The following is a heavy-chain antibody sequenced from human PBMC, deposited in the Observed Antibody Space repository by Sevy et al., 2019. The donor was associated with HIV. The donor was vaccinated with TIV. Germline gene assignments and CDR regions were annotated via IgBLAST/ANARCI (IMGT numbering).Heavy chain of an antibody. Sequence: GGSLRLSCAASGFSFSSYEMNWVRQAPGKGLEWVSFITSSGSTKHYSDSVRGRFTISRDNAKYSLSLQMNSLRAEDTAIYYCARDLPPSATTVAHFDYGGQGTLVTVSS. V-gene: IGHV3-48*03. D-gene: IGHD4-17*01. CDR2: ITSSGSTK. CDR1: GFSFSSYE. J-gene: IGHJ4*02. CDR3: ARDLPPSATTVAHFDY.